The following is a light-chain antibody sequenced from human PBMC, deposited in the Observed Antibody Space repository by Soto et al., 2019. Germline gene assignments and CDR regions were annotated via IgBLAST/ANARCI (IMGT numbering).Light chain of an antibody. CDR2: GNS. V-gene: IGLV1-40*01. Sequence: QSVLTQPPSVSGAPGQRVTISCTGSSSNIGAGYDVHWYQQLPGTAPKLLIYGNSKRPSALPDRFSGSKSGTSASLAITGLQAEDEADYYCQSYDSSSNYVFGTGTKVTVL. J-gene: IGLJ1*01. CDR3: QSYDSSSNYV. CDR1: SSNIGAGYD.